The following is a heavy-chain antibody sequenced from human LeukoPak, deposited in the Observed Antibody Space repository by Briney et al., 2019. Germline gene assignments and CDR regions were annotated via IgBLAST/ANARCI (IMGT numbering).Heavy chain of an antibody. D-gene: IGHD1-26*01. J-gene: IGHJ5*02. V-gene: IGHV1-69*13. Sequence: ASVKVSCKASGYTFTSNYIHWVRQAPGQGLEWMGGIIPIFGTANYAQKFQGRVTITADESTSTAYMELSSLRSEDTAVYYCARVVGATSTNWFDPWGQGTLVTVSS. CDR3: ARVVGATSTNWFDP. CDR1: GYTFTSNY. CDR2: IIPIFGTA.